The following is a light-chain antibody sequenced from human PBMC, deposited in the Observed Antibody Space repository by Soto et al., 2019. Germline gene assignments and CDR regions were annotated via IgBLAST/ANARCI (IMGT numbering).Light chain of an antibody. J-gene: IGKJ1*01. V-gene: IGKV3-20*01. CDR3: QQYGSSPSWT. CDR1: QSVSSNY. Sequence: EIVLTQSPGTLSLSPGERATLSCRASQSVSSNYLAWYQQKPGQAPRLLIYSVSSRATGIPDRFSGSGSGTDFILTITRLEPEDFAVYYCQQYGSSPSWTFGQGTKVEIK. CDR2: SVS.